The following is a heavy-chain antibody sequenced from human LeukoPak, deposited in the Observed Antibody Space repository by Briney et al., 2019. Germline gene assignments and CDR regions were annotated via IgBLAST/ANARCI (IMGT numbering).Heavy chain of an antibody. V-gene: IGHV1-2*06. D-gene: IGHD5-12*01. CDR3: ARVDSGHDYGPS. CDR1: GYIFTGYY. J-gene: IGHJ3*01. CDR2: INPNSGGT. Sequence: ASVKVSCKASGYIFTGYYLHWVRQAPGQGLEWMGRINPNSGGTDYAQKFQGRVTVTRDTSISTAYMELSRLISDDTAVYYCARVDSGHDYGPSWGQGTMVTVPS.